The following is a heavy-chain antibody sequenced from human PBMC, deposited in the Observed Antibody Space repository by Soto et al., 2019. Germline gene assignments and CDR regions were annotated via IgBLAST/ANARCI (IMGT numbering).Heavy chain of an antibody. V-gene: IGHV1-2*04. CDR3: ARGHSTDCSNGVCSFFYNHEMDV. CDR1: GYSFTDYH. CDR2: INPKSGGT. J-gene: IGHJ6*02. D-gene: IGHD2-8*01. Sequence: ASVKVSCKASGYSFTDYHIHWVRQAPGQGLERLGRINPKSGGTSTAQKFQGWVTMTRDRSISTVYMELTRLRSDDTAVYFCARGHSTDCSNGVCSFFYNHEMDVWGQGTTVTVSS.